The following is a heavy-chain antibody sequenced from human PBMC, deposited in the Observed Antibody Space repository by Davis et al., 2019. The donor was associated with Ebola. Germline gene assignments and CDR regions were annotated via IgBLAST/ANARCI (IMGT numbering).Heavy chain of an antibody. CDR1: GFTFSSYG. CDR2: ISYDGGNK. J-gene: IGHJ2*01. CDR3: ARDLPGGDWYFDL. Sequence: GESLKISCAASGFTFSSYGMHWVRQAPGKGLEWVAVISYDGGNKYYADSVKGRFTISRDNSKNTLYLQMSSLRAEDTAVYYCARDLPGGDWYFDLWGRGTLVTVSS. D-gene: IGHD1-14*01. V-gene: IGHV3-30*03.